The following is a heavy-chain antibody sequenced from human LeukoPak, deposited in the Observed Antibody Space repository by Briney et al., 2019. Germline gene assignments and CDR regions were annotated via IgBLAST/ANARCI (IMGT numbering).Heavy chain of an antibody. V-gene: IGHV3-23*01. CDR3: AKGVSTYYDIWSGYGAFDI. CDR1: ELTLSNYV. D-gene: IGHD3-3*01. Sequence: GGSLRLSCTASELTLSNYVMSWVRQAPGKGLEWVSGVSESGDSTYYADPVTSRVTISRDSSKNTLFLHMNSLRVEDTAVYFCAKGVSTYYDIWSGYGAFDIWGQGTMVTVSS. J-gene: IGHJ3*02. CDR2: VSESGDST.